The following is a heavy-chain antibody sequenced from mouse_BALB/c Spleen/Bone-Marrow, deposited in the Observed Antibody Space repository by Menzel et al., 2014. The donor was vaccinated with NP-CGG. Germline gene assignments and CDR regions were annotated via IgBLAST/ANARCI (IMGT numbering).Heavy chain of an antibody. CDR2: ILPGSGST. V-gene: IGHV1-9*01. CDR3: ARNYGNYVWFAN. J-gene: IGHJ3*01. CDR1: GYTFSRYW. D-gene: IGHD2-1*01. Sequence: QVQLQQSGAELMKPGASVKISCKATGYTFSRYWIEWVKQRPGHGLEWIGEILPGSGSTNYNEKFKGKATFTANYSSNTAYMQLSSLTSEDSAVYYCARNYGNYVWFANWGQGTLVTVSA.